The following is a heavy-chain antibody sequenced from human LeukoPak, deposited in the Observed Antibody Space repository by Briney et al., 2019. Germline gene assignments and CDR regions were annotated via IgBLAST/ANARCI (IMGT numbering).Heavy chain of an antibody. CDR1: GGSSSNGSYY. Sequence: SETLSLTCTVSGGSSSNGSYYWGWIRQPPGEGLEWIGYIYYSGSTYYNPSLKSRVNISVDTSKNQFSLKVSSVTAADTAVYYCARSTGDYYDSSGQHYYYYGMDVWGRGTTVTVSS. J-gene: IGHJ6*02. CDR2: IYYSGST. V-gene: IGHV4-30-4*08. D-gene: IGHD3-22*01. CDR3: ARSTGDYYDSSGQHYYYYGMDV.